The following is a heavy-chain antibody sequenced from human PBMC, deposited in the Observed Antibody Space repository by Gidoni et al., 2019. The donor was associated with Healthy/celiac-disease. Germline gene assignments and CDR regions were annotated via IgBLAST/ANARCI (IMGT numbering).Heavy chain of an antibody. D-gene: IGHD3-10*01. V-gene: IGHV2-26*01. CDR1: GFSLSNARMG. CDR3: ARILRIGMVQGVMKSPSYYYGMDV. CDR2: IFSNDEK. Sequence: QVTLKESGPVLVKPTETLTLTCTVSGFSLSNARMGVSWIRQPPGKALEWLAHIFSNDEKSYSTSLKSRLTISKDTSKSQVVLTMTNMDPVDTATYYCARILRIGMVQGVMKSPSYYYGMDVWGQGTTVTVSS. J-gene: IGHJ6*02.